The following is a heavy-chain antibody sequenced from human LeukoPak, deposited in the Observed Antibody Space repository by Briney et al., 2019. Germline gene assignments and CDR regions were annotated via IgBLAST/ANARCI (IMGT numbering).Heavy chain of an antibody. J-gene: IGHJ4*02. D-gene: IGHD1-1*01. CDR1: VYTFTGYY. CDR2: INPNSGGT. CDR3: ARGYGNNWRFDC. V-gene: IGHV1-2*02. Sequence: SSVKVSFKSSVYTFTGYYMHWVRQAPGQGLEWMGWINPNSGGTNYAQKFQGRVTMTRDTSISTAYMELSRLRSDDTAVYYCARGYGNNWRFDCWGQGTLVTVSS.